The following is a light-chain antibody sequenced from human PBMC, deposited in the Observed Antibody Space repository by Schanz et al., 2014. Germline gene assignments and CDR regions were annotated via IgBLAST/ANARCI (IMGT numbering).Light chain of an antibody. CDR1: QSVNGRF. Sequence: EIVLTQSPGTLSLSPGERATLSCRASQSVNGRFLAWYQQKPGQAPRLLIYNASKRATGIPDRFSGSGSGTDFTLTISRLEPEDFAVYYCQQYGSSPRTFGQGTKVEIK. CDR3: QQYGSSPRT. J-gene: IGKJ1*01. V-gene: IGKV3-20*01. CDR2: NAS.